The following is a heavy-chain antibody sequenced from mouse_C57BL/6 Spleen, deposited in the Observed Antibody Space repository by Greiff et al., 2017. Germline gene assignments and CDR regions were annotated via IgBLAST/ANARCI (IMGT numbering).Heavy chain of an antibody. J-gene: IGHJ2*01. V-gene: IGHV1-81*01. CDR3: ARCGGSSYAGGPDD. CDR2: IYPRSGNT. Sequence: QVQLQQSGAELARPGASVKLSCKASGYTFTSYGISWVKQRTGQGLEWIGEIYPRSGNTYYNEKFKGKATLTADKSSSTAYMALRSLTSEASAVYFCARCGGSSYAGGPDDWGQGTTLTVSS. CDR1: GYTFTSYG. D-gene: IGHD1-1*01.